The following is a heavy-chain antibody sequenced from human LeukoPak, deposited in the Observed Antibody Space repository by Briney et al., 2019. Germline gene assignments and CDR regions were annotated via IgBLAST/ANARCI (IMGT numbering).Heavy chain of an antibody. J-gene: IGHJ4*02. CDR2: ISGSGGST. D-gene: IGHD5-12*01. Sequence: PGGSLRLSCAASGFTLSTYGMSWVRQAPGKGLEWVSGISGSGGSTYYADSVKGRFTISRDYSKNTLYLQMNSLRAEDTAVYYCAKYSGYDWDKTYFDYWGQGTLVTVSS. CDR3: AKYSGYDWDKTYFDY. CDR1: GFTLSTYG. V-gene: IGHV3-23*01.